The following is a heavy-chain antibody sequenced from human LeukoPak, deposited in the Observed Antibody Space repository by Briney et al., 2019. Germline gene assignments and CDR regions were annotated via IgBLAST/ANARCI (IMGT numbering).Heavy chain of an antibody. J-gene: IGHJ6*03. CDR1: GFTFSSYS. D-gene: IGHD4-11*01. V-gene: IGHV3-23*01. CDR2: ISGSGGST. CDR3: AKATVSYYYYYMDV. Sequence: QSGGSLRLSCAASGFTFSSYSMNWVRQAPGKGLEWVSAISGSGGSTYYADSVKGRFTISRDNSKNTLYLQMNSLRAEDTAVYYCAKATVSYYYYYMDVWGKGTTVTVSS.